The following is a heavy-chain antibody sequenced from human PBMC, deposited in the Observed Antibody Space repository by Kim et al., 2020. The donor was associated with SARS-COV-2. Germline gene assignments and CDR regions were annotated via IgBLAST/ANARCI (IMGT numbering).Heavy chain of an antibody. J-gene: IGHJ2*01. D-gene: IGHD3-22*01. CDR2: IYHSGST. CDR3: ARAIDFDSTGYYSWYFDL. CDR1: GGAIITNY. Sequence: SETLSLTCSVSGGAIITNYWSWIRQTPGRGLEWIGYIYHSGSTNYNPSLKSRVTMSVDTSKNQFSLQLSSVTAADTAVYYCARAIDFDSTGYYSWYFDLWGRGTLVTVSS. V-gene: IGHV4-59*01.